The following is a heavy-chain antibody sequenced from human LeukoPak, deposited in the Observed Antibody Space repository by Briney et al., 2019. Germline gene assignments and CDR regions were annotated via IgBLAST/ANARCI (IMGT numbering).Heavy chain of an antibody. Sequence: PGGSLRLSCAASGFTFSSYGMHWVRQAPGKGLEWVAFIRYDGSNKYYADSVKGPFTISRDNSKNTLYLQMNSLRAEDTAVYYCAKDYGDYFHDWFDPWGQGTLVTVSS. CDR3: AKDYGDYFHDWFDP. D-gene: IGHD4-17*01. CDR2: IRYDGSNK. CDR1: GFTFSSYG. J-gene: IGHJ5*02. V-gene: IGHV3-30*02.